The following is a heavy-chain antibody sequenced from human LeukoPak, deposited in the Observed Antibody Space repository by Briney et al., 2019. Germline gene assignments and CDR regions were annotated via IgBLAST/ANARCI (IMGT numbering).Heavy chain of an antibody. CDR2: IYYSGST. J-gene: IGHJ3*02. V-gene: IGHV4-31*03. CDR1: GGSISSGGYY. Sequence: PSETLSLTCTVPGGSISSGGYYWSWIRQHPGKGLEWIGYIYYSGSTYYNPSLKSRVTISVDTSKNQFSLKLSSVTAADTAVYYCARVSPGRGSYFPFDIWGQGTMVTVSS. CDR3: ARVSPGRGSYFPFDI. D-gene: IGHD1-26*01.